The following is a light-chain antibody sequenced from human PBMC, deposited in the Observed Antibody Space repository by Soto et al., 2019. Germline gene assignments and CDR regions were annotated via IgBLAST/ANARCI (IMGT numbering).Light chain of an antibody. CDR1: QGISNY. CDR2: AAS. CDR3: QKYNSAPLLT. J-gene: IGKJ4*01. Sequence: IQMTQSPSPRATSVGDTVTITCRSRQGISNYLDWYQQKPGKVPKLLIYAASTLHSGVPSRFSGSRSGTDFPLTISSLQPEDVATYYCQKYNSAPLLTFGGGTKVDIK. V-gene: IGKV1-27*01.